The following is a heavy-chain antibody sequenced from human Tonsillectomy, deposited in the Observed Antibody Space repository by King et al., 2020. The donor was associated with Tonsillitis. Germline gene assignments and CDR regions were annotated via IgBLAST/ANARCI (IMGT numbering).Heavy chain of an antibody. V-gene: IGHV1-18*01. CDR2: ISGNNGNT. D-gene: IGHD2-2*01. CDR1: GYTFNSYG. Sequence: QLVQSGAEVKKPGASVKVSCKASGYTFNSYGISWVRQAPGQGLEWMGWISGNNGNTNYAQKFQGRVTMTTDTSTSTAYMELRSLRSDDTAVYYCARDHYCSTTTCLLYYYSGMDVWGQAPTVTVSS. J-gene: IGHJ6*02. CDR3: ARDHYCSTTTCLLYYYSGMDV.